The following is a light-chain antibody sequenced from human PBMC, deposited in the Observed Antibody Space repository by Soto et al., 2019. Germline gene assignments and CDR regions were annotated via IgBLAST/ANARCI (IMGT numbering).Light chain of an antibody. CDR2: HVT. V-gene: IGLV2-14*01. Sequence: QSALTQPASMSGSLGQSITISCSGTSSVVGAYNYVSWYQQYPGKAPKLMIYHVTDRPSGVSNRFSGSKSGNTASLTISGLQAEDEADYYCCSYTTSNTFVFGIGTKVTV. CDR1: SSVVGAYNY. J-gene: IGLJ1*01. CDR3: CSYTTSNTFV.